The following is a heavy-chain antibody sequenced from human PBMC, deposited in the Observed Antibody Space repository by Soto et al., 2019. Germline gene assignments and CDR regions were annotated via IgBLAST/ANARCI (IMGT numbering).Heavy chain of an antibody. Sequence: GGSLRLSCAASGFTFSSYWMSWVRQAPGKGLEWVANIKQDGSEKYYVDSVKGRFTISRDNAKNSLYLQMNSLRAEDTAVYYCARDSKGYCSGGSCYIPYYYGMDVWGQGTTVTV. CDR3: ARDSKGYCSGGSCYIPYYYGMDV. J-gene: IGHJ6*02. D-gene: IGHD2-15*01. CDR2: IKQDGSEK. CDR1: GFTFSSYW. V-gene: IGHV3-7*05.